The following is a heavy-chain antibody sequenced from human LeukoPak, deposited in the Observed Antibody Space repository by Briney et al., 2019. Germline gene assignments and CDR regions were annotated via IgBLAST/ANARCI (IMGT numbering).Heavy chain of an antibody. D-gene: IGHD5-24*01. Sequence: GGSLRLSCAASGFTFSSYWMSWVRQAPGKGLEWVANIRQGGGEKYYVDSVKGRFTISRDNAKNSLYLQMNSLRVEDTAVYYCARDGAAGLQRENLGYWGQGTLVTVSS. CDR1: GFTFSSYW. CDR2: IRQGGGEK. J-gene: IGHJ4*02. V-gene: IGHV3-7*01. CDR3: ARDGAAGLQRENLGY.